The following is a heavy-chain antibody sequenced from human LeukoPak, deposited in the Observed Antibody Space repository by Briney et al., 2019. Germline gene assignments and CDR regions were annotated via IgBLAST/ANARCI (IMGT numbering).Heavy chain of an antibody. Sequence: SETLSLTCTVSGGSISSGSYYWSWIRQPAGKGLEWIGRIYTSGSTNYNPSLKSRVTVSVDTSKNQFSLKLSSVTAADTAVYYCARVSSIVVVPAAIDLWGRGTLVTVSS. D-gene: IGHD2-2*01. CDR3: ARVSSIVVVPAAIDL. V-gene: IGHV4-61*02. J-gene: IGHJ2*01. CDR2: IYTSGST. CDR1: GGSISSGSYY.